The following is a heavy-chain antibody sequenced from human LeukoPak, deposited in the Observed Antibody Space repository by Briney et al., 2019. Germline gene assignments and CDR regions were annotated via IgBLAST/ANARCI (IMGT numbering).Heavy chain of an antibody. D-gene: IGHD6-13*01. J-gene: IGHJ6*02. CDR3: ARDDQTDSSSWYPLYYYGMDV. V-gene: IGHV1-2*02. CDR2: INPNSGGT. Sequence: ASVKVSCKASGYTFTGYYMHWVRQAPGQGLEWMGWINPNSGGTNYAQKFQGRVTMTRDTSISTAYMELSRLRSDDTAVYYCARDDQTDSSSWYPLYYYGMDVWGQGTTVTVSS. CDR1: GYTFTGYY.